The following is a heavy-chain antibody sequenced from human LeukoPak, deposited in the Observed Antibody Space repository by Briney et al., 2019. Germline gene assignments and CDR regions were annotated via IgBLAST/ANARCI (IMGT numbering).Heavy chain of an antibody. J-gene: IGHJ4*02. V-gene: IGHV4-39*01. CDR2: INYSGTT. D-gene: IGHD5-24*01. CDR1: GGSISSSGYY. Sequence: SETLSLTCTASGGSISSSGYYWGWIRRPPGKGLEWIASINYSGTTYYNPSLKSRVTISEDRSKNQFSLKLSSVTAADTAVYYCARLRDGRWLLEYWGQGTLVTVSS. CDR3: ARLRDGRWLLEY.